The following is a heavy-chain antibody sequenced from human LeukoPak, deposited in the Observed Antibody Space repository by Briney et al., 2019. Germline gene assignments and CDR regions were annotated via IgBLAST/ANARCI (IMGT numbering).Heavy chain of an antibody. CDR3: ARGAMRTGFDS. D-gene: IGHD1-1*01. V-gene: IGHV6-1*01. CDR2: TYYGSKWNN. CDR1: GDSVSSSGNV. Sequence: PSQTLSLTCALSGDSVSSSGNVWNWIRQSPSRGLEWLGRTYYGSKWNNDYAASVKSRITVNPDTSKNQFSLQLNSVTPEDTAVYYCARGAMRTGFDSWGQGTLVTVSS. J-gene: IGHJ4*02.